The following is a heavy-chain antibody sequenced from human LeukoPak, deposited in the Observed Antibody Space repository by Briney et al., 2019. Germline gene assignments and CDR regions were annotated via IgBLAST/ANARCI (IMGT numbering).Heavy chain of an antibody. CDR3: ATTKEGIAVAGYFDY. J-gene: IGHJ4*02. CDR1: GYTFTSYG. V-gene: IGHV1-46*01. D-gene: IGHD6-19*01. CDR2: INPSGGST. Sequence: EASVKVSCKASGYTFTSYGISWVRQAPGQGLEWMGIINPSGGSTSYAQKFQGRVTMTRDTSTSTVYMELSSLRSEDTAVYYCATTKEGIAVAGYFDYWGQGTLVTVSS.